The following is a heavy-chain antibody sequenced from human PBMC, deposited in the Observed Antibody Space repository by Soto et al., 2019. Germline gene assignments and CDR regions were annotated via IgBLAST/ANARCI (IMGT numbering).Heavy chain of an antibody. CDR2: VTASGGGT. CDR1: GFIFNNYA. D-gene: IGHD5-18*01. J-gene: IGHJ4*02. V-gene: IGHV3-23*01. CDR3: AKALVPALTAKFGY. Sequence: GGSLRISCAASGFIFNNYAMTWVRQAPGKGLEWVSTVTASGGGTFYANSVKGRFTISRDNSGNTLHLQMSSLRVEDTALYYCAKALVPALTAKFGYWGQGTLVTVSS.